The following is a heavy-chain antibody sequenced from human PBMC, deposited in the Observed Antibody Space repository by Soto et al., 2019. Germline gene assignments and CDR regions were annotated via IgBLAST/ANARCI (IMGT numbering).Heavy chain of an antibody. J-gene: IGHJ5*02. Sequence: GGSLRLSCAASGFTFSSYAMSWVRQAPGKGLEWVSAISGSGGSTYYADSVKGRFTISRDNSKNTLYLQMNSLRAEDTAVYYCAKAYLGQYQLPDPNWFDPWGQGTLVTVSS. CDR3: AKAYLGQYQLPDPNWFDP. V-gene: IGHV3-23*01. D-gene: IGHD2-2*01. CDR1: GFTFSSYA. CDR2: ISGSGGST.